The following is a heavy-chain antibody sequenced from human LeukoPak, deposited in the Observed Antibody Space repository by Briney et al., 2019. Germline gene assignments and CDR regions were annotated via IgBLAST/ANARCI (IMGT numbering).Heavy chain of an antibody. Sequence: GGSLRLSCAASGFTFSSYGMHWVRQAPAKGLEGVAVIWYDGSNKYHADYVQVRFTISKDNSKNTLYLQMHSLRDEDMAVYYCARSENSGSYTDGIDYWGQGTLVTVSS. CDR2: IWYDGSNK. D-gene: IGHD1-26*01. J-gene: IGHJ4*02. V-gene: IGHV3-33*01. CDR3: ARSENSGSYTDGIDY. CDR1: GFTFSSYG.